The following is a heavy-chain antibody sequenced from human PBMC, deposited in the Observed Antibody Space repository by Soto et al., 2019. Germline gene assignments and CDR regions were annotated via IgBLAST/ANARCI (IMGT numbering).Heavy chain of an antibody. CDR2: ISYDGSNK. CDR3: ARPDYGSGSYPDY. V-gene: IGHV3-30-3*01. D-gene: IGHD3-10*01. CDR1: GFTFSSYA. J-gene: IGHJ4*02. Sequence: QVQLVESGGGVVQPGRSLRVSCAASGFTFSSYAMQWVRQPPGKGLEWVAVISYDGSNKYYADSVKGRFTISRDNSKNTLYLQMNSLRAEDTAVYYCARPDYGSGSYPDYWGQGTLVTVSS.